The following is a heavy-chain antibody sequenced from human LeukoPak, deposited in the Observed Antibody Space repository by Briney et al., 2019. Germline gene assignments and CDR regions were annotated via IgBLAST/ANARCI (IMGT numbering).Heavy chain of an antibody. CDR3: ARAGRYCSSTSCYDPYYFDY. CDR1: GYTSTGYY. V-gene: IGHV1-2*02. J-gene: IGHJ4*02. D-gene: IGHD2-2*01. CDR2: INPNSGGT. Sequence: ASVKVSCKASGYTSTGYYMHWVRQAPGQGLEWMGWINPNSGGTNYAQKFQGRVTMTRDTSISTAYMELSRLRSDDTAVYYCARAGRYCSSTSCYDPYYFDYWGQGTLVTVSS.